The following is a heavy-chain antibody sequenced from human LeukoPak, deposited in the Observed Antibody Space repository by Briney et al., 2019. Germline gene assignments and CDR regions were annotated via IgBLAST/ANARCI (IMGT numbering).Heavy chain of an antibody. CDR2: IYYSGST. V-gene: IGHV4-59*01. J-gene: IGHJ5*02. CDR1: GGSISSYY. Sequence: PSETLSPTCTVSGGSISSYYWSWIRQPPGKGLEWIGYIYYSGSTNYNPSLKSRVTISVDTSKNQFSLKLSSVTAADTAVYYCARESLGYCSSTSCYSWFDPWGQGTLVTVSS. CDR3: ARESLGYCSSTSCYSWFDP. D-gene: IGHD2-2*02.